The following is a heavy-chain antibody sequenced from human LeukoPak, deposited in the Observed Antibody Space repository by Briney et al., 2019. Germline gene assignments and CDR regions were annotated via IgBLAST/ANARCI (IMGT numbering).Heavy chain of an antibody. CDR2: ISYSGTT. Sequence: SETLSLTCTVSGGSISSSSNFWGWIRQPPGKGLEWIGSISYSGTTYYNPSLKSRVTISVDTSKNQFSLKLGSVTVADTAVYYCASAYGPFAFDIWGQGTMVTVSS. CDR3: ASAYGPFAFDI. D-gene: IGHD2-21*01. V-gene: IGHV4-39*01. CDR1: GGSISSSSNF. J-gene: IGHJ3*02.